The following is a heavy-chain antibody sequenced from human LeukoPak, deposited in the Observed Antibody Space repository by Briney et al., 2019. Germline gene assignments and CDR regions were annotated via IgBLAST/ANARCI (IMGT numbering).Heavy chain of an antibody. CDR3: ARGPGDFDASDI. V-gene: IGHV3-7*01. Sequence: GGSLRLSCEASGFTFSSYWTSWVRQAPGKGPEWVAHIKENGNEQYYADSVKGRFTISRDNVKQSLCLQMNSLRAEDTVVYYCARGPGDFDASDIWGQGTMVTVSS. D-gene: IGHD1-14*01. J-gene: IGHJ3*02. CDR2: IKENGNEQ. CDR1: GFTFSSYW.